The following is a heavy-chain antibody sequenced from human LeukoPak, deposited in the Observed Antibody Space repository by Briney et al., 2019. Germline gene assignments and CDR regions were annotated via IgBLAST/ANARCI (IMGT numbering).Heavy chain of an antibody. Sequence: GGSLRLSCAASGFTLTTYWMHWVRQAPGKGLEWVSAISGSGGSTYYADSVRGRFTISRDNSKNTLYLQMNSLRAEDTAVYYCAKGGSGYYPYYFDYWGQGTLVTVSS. J-gene: IGHJ4*02. CDR1: GFTLTTYW. V-gene: IGHV3-23*01. D-gene: IGHD3-22*01. CDR2: ISGSGGST. CDR3: AKGGSGYYPYYFDY.